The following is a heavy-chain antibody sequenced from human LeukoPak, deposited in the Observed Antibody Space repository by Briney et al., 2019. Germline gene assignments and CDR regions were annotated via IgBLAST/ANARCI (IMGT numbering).Heavy chain of an antibody. J-gene: IGHJ4*02. CDR1: GFTFNSYS. CDR3: ARQAGIVGAKDY. V-gene: IGHV3-21*01. CDR2: ISSRSNSI. Sequence: GGSLRLSCAASGFTFNSYSMHWVRQAPGKGLEWVSSISSRSNSIFYAEAVKGRFTISRDNGKNSLYLQMNIVRPEDTAVYYCARQAGIVGAKDYWGQGTLVTVSS. D-gene: IGHD1-26*01.